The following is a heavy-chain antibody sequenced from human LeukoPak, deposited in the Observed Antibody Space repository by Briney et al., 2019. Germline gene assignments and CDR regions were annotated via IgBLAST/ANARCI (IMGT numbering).Heavy chain of an antibody. CDR3: ARDRYCSSTSCYSGDYGMDV. J-gene: IGHJ6*04. V-gene: IGHV1-69*13. D-gene: IGHD2-2*01. CDR2: IIPIFGTA. Sequence: ASVKVSCKASGGTFSSYAISWVRQAPGQGLEWMGGIIPIFGTANYAQKFQGRVMITADESTSTAYMELSSLRSEDTAVYYCARDRYCSSTSCYSGDYGMDVWGKGTTVTVSS. CDR1: GGTFSSYA.